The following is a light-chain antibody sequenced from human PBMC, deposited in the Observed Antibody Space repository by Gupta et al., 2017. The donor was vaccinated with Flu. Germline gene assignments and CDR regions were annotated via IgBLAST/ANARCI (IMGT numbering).Light chain of an antibody. J-gene: IGKJ1*01. V-gene: IGKV1-5*03. CDR2: EAS. CDR1: HSVYSS. Sequence: DIQMNQSPSTLSASVGDKVTVTCRASHSVYSSLAWYQPKPGKAPKLLIYEASSLESGVPSRFSGSGSGTEFALTITSLQPEDFATYYCQQYRYFWTFGPGTKVEIK. CDR3: QQYRYFWT.